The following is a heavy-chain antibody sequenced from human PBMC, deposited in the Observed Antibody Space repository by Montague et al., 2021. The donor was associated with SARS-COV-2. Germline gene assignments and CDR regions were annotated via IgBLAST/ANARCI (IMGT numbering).Heavy chain of an antibody. CDR3: ARGTGPRSITLFGVIISGHVFEI. Sequence: SETLSLTCAVYGGSFSGYYWSWIRQPPGKGLEWIGEINHRGSTNYNPSLKSRVIISVDTSKNQFSLKLSSVTAADTAVYYCARGTGPRSITLFGVIISGHVFEIGGKGTMVTFLS. J-gene: IGHJ3*02. D-gene: IGHD3-3*01. CDR1: GGSFSGYY. V-gene: IGHV4-34*01. CDR2: INHRGST.